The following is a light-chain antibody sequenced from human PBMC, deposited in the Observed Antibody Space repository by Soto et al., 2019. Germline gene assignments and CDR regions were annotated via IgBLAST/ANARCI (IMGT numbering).Light chain of an antibody. V-gene: IGLV2-14*01. CDR3: SSYTSSSTPLV. Sequence: QSVLTQPASVSGYPGQSITISCTGTSSDVGGYTYVSWYQQRPGKAPKLMIYEVSNRPSGVSNRFSGSKSGNTASLTISGLQAEDEADYYCSSYTSSSTPLVFGTGTKVTVL. J-gene: IGLJ1*01. CDR1: SSDVGGYTY. CDR2: EVS.